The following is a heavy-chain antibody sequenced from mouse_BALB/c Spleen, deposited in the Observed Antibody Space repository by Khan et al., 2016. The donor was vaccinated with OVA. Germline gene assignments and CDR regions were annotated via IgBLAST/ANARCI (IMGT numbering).Heavy chain of an antibody. J-gene: IGHJ2*01. Sequence: QMQLEESGAELAKPGASVKMSCTASGYTFTSYWMHWIKQRPGQGLEWIGYINPTSGYTDYKQKFKDKATLTADKSSSTAYMQLSSLTSDDSAVYYCARDRIHYWGQGTALTVSS. CDR3: ARDRIHY. CDR1: GYTFTSYW. CDR2: INPTSGYT. V-gene: IGHV1-7*01.